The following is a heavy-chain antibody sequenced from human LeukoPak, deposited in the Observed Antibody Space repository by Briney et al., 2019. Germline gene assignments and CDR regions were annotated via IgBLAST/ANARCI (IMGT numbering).Heavy chain of an antibody. J-gene: IGHJ5*02. Sequence: GGSLRLSCAASGFTFSSDWMSWGRQAPGKGVEWVANIKEDGREKYYVDSVKGPFTISRDNAKNSLYLQMNSLRAEDTAVYYCAGDRMVRGVLWFDPWGQGTLVTVSS. CDR2: IKEDGREK. D-gene: IGHD3-10*01. CDR3: AGDRMVRGVLWFDP. V-gene: IGHV3-7*01. CDR1: GFTFSSDW.